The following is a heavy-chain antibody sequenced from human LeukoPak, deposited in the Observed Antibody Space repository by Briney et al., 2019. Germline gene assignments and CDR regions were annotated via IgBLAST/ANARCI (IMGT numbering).Heavy chain of an antibody. CDR3: AKGDDSSGYYDPTPYCFDY. D-gene: IGHD3-22*01. V-gene: IGHV3-23*01. J-gene: IGHJ4*02. Sequence: PGGSLRLSCAASGFTFSSYAMSWVRQAPGKGLEWVSAISGSGGSTYYADSVKGRFTISRDNSKNTLYLQMNSLRAEDTAVYYCAKGDDSSGYYDPTPYCFDYWGQGTLVTVSS. CDR1: GFTFSSYA. CDR2: ISGSGGST.